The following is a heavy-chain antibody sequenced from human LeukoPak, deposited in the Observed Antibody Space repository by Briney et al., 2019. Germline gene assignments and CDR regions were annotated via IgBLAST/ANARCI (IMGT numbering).Heavy chain of an antibody. CDR1: GGSISSSSYY. D-gene: IGHD3-3*01. J-gene: IGHJ6*03. Sequence: SETLSLTCTVSGGSISSSSYYWGWIRQPPGNGLEWIGSSYYSGSTYYNPSLKSRVTISVDTSKNQFSLKLSSVTAADTAVYYCARGRGRFLEWLSNFYYYYYMDVSGKGTTVTVSS. CDR3: ARGRGRFLEWLSNFYYYYYMDV. CDR2: SYYSGST. V-gene: IGHV4-39*07.